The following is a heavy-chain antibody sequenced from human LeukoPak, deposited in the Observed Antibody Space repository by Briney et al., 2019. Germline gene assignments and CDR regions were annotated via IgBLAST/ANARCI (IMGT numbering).Heavy chain of an antibody. CDR2: ISSSSII. CDR1: GFTFSDYY. J-gene: IGHJ3*02. CDR3: ARDPRVGATDAFDI. V-gene: IGHV3-11*01. D-gene: IGHD1-26*01. Sequence: PGGSLRLSCAASGFTFSDYYMSWIRQAPGKGLEWVSYISSSSIIYYADSVKGRFTISRDNAKNSLYLQMNSLRAEDTAVYYCARDPRVGATDAFDIWGQGTRVTVSS.